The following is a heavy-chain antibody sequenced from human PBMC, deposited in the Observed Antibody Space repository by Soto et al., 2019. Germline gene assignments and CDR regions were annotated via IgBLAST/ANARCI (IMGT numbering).Heavy chain of an antibody. CDR3: ARQRTTVVTQAYFDH. CDR2: VFYTGFT. V-gene: IGHV4-39*01. J-gene: IGHJ4*02. CDR1: GASISGSYYY. Sequence: KPSETLSLTCAVSGASISGSYYYWAWLRQSPGKGPEWIGSVFYTGFTSYNPSLESRVSVSVDTSKSQFSLKLSSVTATDTAVYYCARQRTTVVTQAYFDHWGQGALVTVSS. D-gene: IGHD2-21*02.